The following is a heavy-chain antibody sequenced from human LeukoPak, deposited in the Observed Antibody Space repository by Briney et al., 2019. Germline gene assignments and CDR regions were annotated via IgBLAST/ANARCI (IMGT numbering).Heavy chain of an antibody. J-gene: IGHJ4*02. CDR3: ARGRLSPDY. CDR1: GFTFSSYW. D-gene: IGHD3-16*02. CDR2: INSDGSST. V-gene: IGHV3-74*01. Sequence: GGSLRLSCAASGFTFSSYWMHWVRQAQGKGLVWVSHINSDGSSTNYADSVKGRFTISRDNAKNSLYLQMNSLGAEDTAVYYCARGRLSPDYWGQGTLVTVSS.